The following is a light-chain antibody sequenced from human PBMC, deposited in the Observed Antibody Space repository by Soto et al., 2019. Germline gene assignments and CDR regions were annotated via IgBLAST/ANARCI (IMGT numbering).Light chain of an antibody. J-gene: IGLJ2*01. V-gene: IGLV1-44*01. CDR3: ATWDDSLNGLL. Sequence: QSVLTQPPSASGTPGQRVTISCSGGSSNIGSNTVNWYQQLPGTAPKLLIYSSNQRPSGVPDRFSGSKSGTSASLAISGLQSEDEADYYCATWDDSLNGLLFGGGTKLTVL. CDR1: SSNIGSNT. CDR2: SSN.